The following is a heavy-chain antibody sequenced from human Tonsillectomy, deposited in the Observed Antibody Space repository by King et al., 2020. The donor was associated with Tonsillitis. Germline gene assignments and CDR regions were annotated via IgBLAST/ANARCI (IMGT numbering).Heavy chain of an antibody. CDR2: ISSSSSNI. CDR1: GFTFSSYS. CDR3: ARDSRGPYDSSGTDY. D-gene: IGHD3-22*01. V-gene: IGHV3-48*02. J-gene: IGHJ4*02. Sequence: VQLVESGGGLVQPGGSLRLSCAASGFTFSSYSMNWVRQAPGKGLEWVSYISSSSSNIYYADSVKGRFTISRDNAKNSLYLQMNSLRDEDTAVYYCARDSRGPYDSSGTDYWGQGTLVTVSS.